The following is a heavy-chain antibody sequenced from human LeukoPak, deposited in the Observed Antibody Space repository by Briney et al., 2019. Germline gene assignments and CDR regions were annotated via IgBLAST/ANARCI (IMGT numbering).Heavy chain of an antibody. CDR1: GYTFTSYA. Sequence: ASVKVSCKASGYTFTSYAMNWVRQAPGQGLEWMGWINTNTGNPTYAQGFTGRFVFSLDTSVSTAYLQISSLKAEDTAVYYCARDTDSSGWYYHYYYGMDVWGQGTTVTVSS. J-gene: IGHJ6*02. D-gene: IGHD6-19*01. CDR2: INTNTGNP. CDR3: ARDTDSSGWYYHYYYGMDV. V-gene: IGHV7-4-1*02.